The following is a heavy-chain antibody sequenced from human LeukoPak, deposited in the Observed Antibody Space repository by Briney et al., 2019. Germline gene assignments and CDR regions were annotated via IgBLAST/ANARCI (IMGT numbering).Heavy chain of an antibody. CDR3: AKTRLGELFY. CDR1: GFTFSSSA. Sequence: PGGSLRLSCAASGFTFSSSAMSWVRQAPGKGLEWVSTISGSDTSTYYADSVKGRFTTSRHNSKNTLYLQMNSLRAEDTAVYYCAKTRLGELFYWGQGTLVTVSS. J-gene: IGHJ4*02. V-gene: IGHV3-23*01. CDR2: ISGSDTST. D-gene: IGHD3-16*01.